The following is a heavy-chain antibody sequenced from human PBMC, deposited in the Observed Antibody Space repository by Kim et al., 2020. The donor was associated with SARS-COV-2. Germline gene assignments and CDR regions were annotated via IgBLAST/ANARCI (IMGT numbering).Heavy chain of an antibody. CDR2: ISSSSSYI. V-gene: IGHV3-21*01. CDR3: ARTGPYSSSSGGGYYYYYGMDV. Sequence: GSLRLSCAASGFTFSSYSMNWVRQAPGKGLEWVSSISSSSSYIYYADSVKGRFTISRDNAKNSLYLQMNSLRAEDTAVYYCARTGPYSSSSGGGYYYYYGMDVWGQGTTVTVSS. D-gene: IGHD6-6*01. J-gene: IGHJ6*02. CDR1: GFTFSSYS.